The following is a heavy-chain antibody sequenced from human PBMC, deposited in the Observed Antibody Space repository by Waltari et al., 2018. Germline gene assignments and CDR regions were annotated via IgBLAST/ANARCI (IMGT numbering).Heavy chain of an antibody. CDR2: IRGSGDST. D-gene: IGHD6-13*01. Sequence: EVQLLESGGTLLQPGGSLRLSCAASGFTFTNYAMSWVRQAPGKGLEWVSSIRGSGDSTYYADPVKGRFTISRDNSKNTLYLQMNSLRAEDTAMYYCAKDRDIAAAGTLDYWGQGTLVTVSS. CDR1: GFTFTNYA. J-gene: IGHJ4*02. CDR3: AKDRDIAAAGTLDY. V-gene: IGHV3-23*01.